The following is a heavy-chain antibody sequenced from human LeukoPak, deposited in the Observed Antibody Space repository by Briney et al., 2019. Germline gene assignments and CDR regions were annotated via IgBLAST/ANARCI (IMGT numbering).Heavy chain of an antibody. CDR1: GGSISSGGYY. CDR2: IYYSGST. J-gene: IGHJ4*02. V-gene: IGHV4-31*03. D-gene: IGHD2/OR15-2a*01. CDR3: ARAVVINTYYFDY. Sequence: SQTLSLTCTVSGGSISSGGYYWSWIRQHPGKGLEWIGYIYYSGSTYYNPSLKSRVIISVDTSKNQFSLKLSSVTAAGTAVYYCARAVVINTYYFDYWGQGTLVTVSS.